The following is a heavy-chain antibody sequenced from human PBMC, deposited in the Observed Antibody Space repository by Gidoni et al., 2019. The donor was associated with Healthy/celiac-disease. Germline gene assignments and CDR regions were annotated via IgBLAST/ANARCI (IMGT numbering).Heavy chain of an antibody. Sequence: QVQLQESGPGLVKPSQTLSLTCTVSGGSISSGSYYWSWIRQPAGKGLEWIGRIYTSGSTNYNPSLKSRVTMSVDTSKNQFSLRLSSVTAADTAVYYCARGLPYSSSWTYYFDYWGQGTLVTVSS. CDR1: GGSISSGSYY. V-gene: IGHV4-61*02. D-gene: IGHD6-13*01. CDR2: IYTSGST. CDR3: ARGLPYSSSWTYYFDY. J-gene: IGHJ4*02.